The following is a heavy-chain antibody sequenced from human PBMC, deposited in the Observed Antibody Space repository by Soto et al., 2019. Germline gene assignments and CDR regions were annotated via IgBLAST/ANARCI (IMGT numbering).Heavy chain of an antibody. CDR3: ARDLSLWCGDDDYYYGMDV. J-gene: IGHJ6*02. V-gene: IGHV3-21*01. CDR2: ISSSSYI. D-gene: IGHD3-10*01. Sequence: PGRSLRLSCAASGFTFSSYSMNWVRQAPGKGLEWVSSISSSSYIYDADSVKGRFTISTDNAKNSLYLQMNSLRAEDTAVYYCARDLSLWCGDDDYYYGMDVCGQGTTVTVPS. CDR1: GFTFSSYS.